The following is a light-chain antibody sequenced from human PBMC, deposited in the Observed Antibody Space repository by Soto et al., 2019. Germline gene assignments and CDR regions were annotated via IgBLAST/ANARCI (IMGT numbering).Light chain of an antibody. Sequence: QSALTQPRSVSGSPGQSVTISCTGTSSDVGGYNYVSWYQHHPGKAPKLMICDVSQRPSGVPDRFSGSKSGNTASLTISGLQAEDEADYYCCSYAGRYTLLFGGGTKVTVL. CDR3: CSYAGRYTLL. J-gene: IGLJ2*01. CDR1: SSDVGGYNY. CDR2: DVS. V-gene: IGLV2-11*01.